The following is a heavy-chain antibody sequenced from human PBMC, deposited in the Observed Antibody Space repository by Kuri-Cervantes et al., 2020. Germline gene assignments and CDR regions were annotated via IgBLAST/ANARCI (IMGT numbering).Heavy chain of an antibody. V-gene: IGHV4-34*01. CDR2: INHSGST. D-gene: IGHD3-10*01. J-gene: IGHJ5*02. CDR1: GGSFSGYY. Sequence: SETLSLTCAVYGGSFSGYYWSWIRQPPGKGLEWIGEINHSGSTNYNPSLKSRVTISVDTSKNQFSLKLSSVTAADTAVYYCAREKMVRGVISRVWFDPWGQGTLVTVSS. CDR3: AREKMVRGVISRVWFDP.